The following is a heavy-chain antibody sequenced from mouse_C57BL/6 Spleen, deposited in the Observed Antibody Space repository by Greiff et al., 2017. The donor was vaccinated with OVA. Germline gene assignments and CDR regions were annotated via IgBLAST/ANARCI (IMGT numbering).Heavy chain of an antibody. CDR1: GYAFSSSW. V-gene: IGHV1-82*01. D-gene: IGHD2-5*01. Sequence: VQLQQSGPELVKPGASVKISCKASGYAFSSSWLHWVKQRPGKGLEWIGRIYPGDGDTTYNGMFKGKATLTADKSSSKAYMHLSSLTSEDAAVYFCARSFYYSNCYAMDYWGQGTSVTVSS. CDR2: IYPGDGDT. CDR3: ARSFYYSNCYAMDY. J-gene: IGHJ4*01.